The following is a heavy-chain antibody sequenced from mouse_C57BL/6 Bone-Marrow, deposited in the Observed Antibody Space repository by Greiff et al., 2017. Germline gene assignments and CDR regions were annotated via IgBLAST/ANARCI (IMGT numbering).Heavy chain of an antibody. CDR3: ATRPLLLRFAY. V-gene: IGHV5-6*01. J-gene: IGHJ3*01. Sequence: EVQGVESGGDLVKPGGSLKLSCAASGFTFSSYGMSWVRQTPDKRLEWVATISSGGSYTYYPDSVKGRFTISRDNAKNTLYLQMSSLKSEDTAMYYGATRPLLLRFAYWGQGTLVTVSA. CDR1: GFTFSSYG. D-gene: IGHD1-1*01. CDR2: ISSGGSYT.